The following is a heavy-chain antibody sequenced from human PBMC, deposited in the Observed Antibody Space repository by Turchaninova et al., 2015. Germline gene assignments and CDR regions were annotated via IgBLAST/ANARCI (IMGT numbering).Heavy chain of an antibody. Sequence: EVQLVESGGGLVQPGGSLRLSCAASGFTFSSYWMSWVRPAPGKGLVWVANLKQDGREEYYVDSVKGRLTMSKDNAKNSLSLQMNKLTAEDTAVYYWARRGVVVAPYYYYHLDVWGKGTTVTVSS. V-gene: IGHV3-7*01. CDR2: LKQDGREE. J-gene: IGHJ6*03. CDR3: ARRGVVVAPYYYYHLDV. CDR1: GFTFSSYW. D-gene: IGHD2-15*01.